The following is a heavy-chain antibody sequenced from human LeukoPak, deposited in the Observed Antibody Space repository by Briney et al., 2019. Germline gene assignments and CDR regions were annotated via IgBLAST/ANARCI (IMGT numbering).Heavy chain of an antibody. Sequence: LSGRSLRLSCAASGFTFSNYAMSWVRQAPGKGLEWVSSITGSDGRTYYTDSVKGRFTISRDNSENTLFLQMNSLRAEDTAVYYCAKVTWGADMSFDYWGQGTLVTVSS. D-gene: IGHD1-26*01. CDR2: ITGSDGRT. V-gene: IGHV3-23*01. CDR1: GFTFSNYA. CDR3: AKVTWGADMSFDY. J-gene: IGHJ4*02.